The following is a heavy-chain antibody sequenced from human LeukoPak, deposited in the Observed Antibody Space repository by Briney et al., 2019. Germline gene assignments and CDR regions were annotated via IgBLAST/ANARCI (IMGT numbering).Heavy chain of an antibody. CDR2: ILYDGSNK. CDR3: AKMGGTSSWYVTH. CDR1: GFTFRSYA. D-gene: IGHD6-13*01. V-gene: IGHV3-30-3*02. J-gene: IGHJ4*02. Sequence: GGSLRLSCAASGFTFRSYAMHWVRQAPGKGLEWVAVILYDGSNKYYVDSVKGRFTISRDNPKNTLYLQMNSLRAEDTAIYYCAKMGGTSSWYVTHWGQGTLVTVSS.